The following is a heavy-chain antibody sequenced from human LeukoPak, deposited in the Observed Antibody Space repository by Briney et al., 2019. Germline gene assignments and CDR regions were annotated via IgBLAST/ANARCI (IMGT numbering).Heavy chain of an antibody. CDR3: ARALDPYCSSTSCYTGLDY. V-gene: IGHV1-69*13. CDR2: IIPIFGTA. CDR1: GGTFSSYA. Sequence: ASVKVSCKASGGTFSSYAFSWVRQAPGQGLEWMGGIIPIFGTANYAQKLQGRVTITADESTSTAYMELSSLRSEDTAVYYCARALDPYCSSTSCYTGLDYWGQGTLVTVSS. D-gene: IGHD2-2*02. J-gene: IGHJ4*02.